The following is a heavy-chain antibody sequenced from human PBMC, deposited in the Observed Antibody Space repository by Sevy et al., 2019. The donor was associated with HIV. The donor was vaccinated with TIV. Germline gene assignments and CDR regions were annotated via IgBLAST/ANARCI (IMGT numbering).Heavy chain of an antibody. V-gene: IGHV4-59*13. CDR2: IYHTGST. Sequence: SETLSLACSLSGGSNNNYYWSWIRQPPGKGLEWIGYIYHTGSTNYNPSLKSRVTISIDKSNNQFSLKLSSVTAADTAVYYCAASYYDFLTGSGGWFDPWGRGTLVTVSS. CDR3: AASYYDFLTGSGGWFDP. CDR1: GGSNNNYY. D-gene: IGHD3-9*01. J-gene: IGHJ5*02.